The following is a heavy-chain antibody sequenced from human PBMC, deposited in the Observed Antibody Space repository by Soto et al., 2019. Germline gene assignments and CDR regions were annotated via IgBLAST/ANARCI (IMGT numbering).Heavy chain of an antibody. D-gene: IGHD2-2*01. CDR3: AKDPTHAAGYFDS. CDR1: GFAFSIYA. V-gene: IGHV3-23*01. Sequence: PGGSLRLSCAASGFAFSIYAMNLVRQSPGKGLEWVSTIRTSVGDTYYAASVKGRFTISRDNSKSTVYLHLNSLRAEDTAIYYCAKDPTHAAGYFDSWGQGTWIAVSS. J-gene: IGHJ4*02. CDR2: IRTSVGDT.